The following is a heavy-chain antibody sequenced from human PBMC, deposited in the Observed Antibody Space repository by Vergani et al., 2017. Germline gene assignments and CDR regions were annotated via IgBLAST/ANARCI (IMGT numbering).Heavy chain of an antibody. V-gene: IGHV1-69*12. Sequence: QVQLVQSGAEVKKPGSSVKVSCKASGGTFSSYASSWVRQAPGQGLEWMGGSIPIVGTANYAQKFQGRVTITADESTSTAYMTMSSLSSEDTAVYYCASGSSSYGGNLLDAFDLWDQGPMVAVSA. CDR3: ASGSSSYGGNLLDAFDL. J-gene: IGHJ3*01. CDR1: GGTFSSYA. CDR2: SIPIVGTA. D-gene: IGHD4-23*01.